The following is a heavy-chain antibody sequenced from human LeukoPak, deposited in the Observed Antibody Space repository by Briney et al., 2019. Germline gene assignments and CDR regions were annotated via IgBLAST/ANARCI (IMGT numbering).Heavy chain of an antibody. Sequence: GASVKVSCKASGYTFTSYGISWVRQAPRQGLEWMGWISAYNGNTNYAQKLQGRVTMTTDTSTSTAYMELRSLRSDDTAVYYCARDFGDYVWGSYRYIPLDYWGQGTLVTVSS. V-gene: IGHV1-18*01. CDR2: ISAYNGNT. CDR3: ARDFGDYVWGSYRYIPLDY. D-gene: IGHD3-16*02. CDR1: GYTFTSYG. J-gene: IGHJ4*02.